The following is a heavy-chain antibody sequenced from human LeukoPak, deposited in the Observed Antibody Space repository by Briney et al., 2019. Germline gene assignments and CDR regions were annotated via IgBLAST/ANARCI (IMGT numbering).Heavy chain of an antibody. Sequence: GGSLRLSCAASGFTFDDYTMHWVRQAPGKGLEWVSLISWDGGRTYYADSVKGRFTISRDNSKNSLYPQMNSLRTEDTALYYCAKLGERGFDYWGQGTLVIVSS. CDR2: ISWDGGRT. D-gene: IGHD3-10*01. J-gene: IGHJ4*02. CDR3: AKLGERGFDY. V-gene: IGHV3-43*01. CDR1: GFTFDDYT.